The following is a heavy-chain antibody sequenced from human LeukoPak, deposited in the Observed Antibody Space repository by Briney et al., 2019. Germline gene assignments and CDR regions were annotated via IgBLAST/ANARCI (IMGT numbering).Heavy chain of an antibody. J-gene: IGHJ4*02. Sequence: SETLSPTCAVYGGSFSGYYWRWIRQPPGKGLEWIGEINHSGSTNYNPSLKSRVTISVDTSKNQFSLKLSSVTAADTAVYYCARGGYYGSGSYYNVYWGQGTLVTASS. CDR2: INHSGST. V-gene: IGHV4-34*01. CDR1: GGSFSGYY. D-gene: IGHD3-10*01. CDR3: ARGGYYGSGSYYNVY.